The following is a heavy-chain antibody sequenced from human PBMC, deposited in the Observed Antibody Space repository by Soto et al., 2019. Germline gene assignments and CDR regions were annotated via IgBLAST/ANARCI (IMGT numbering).Heavy chain of an antibody. D-gene: IGHD3-16*01. Sequence: GGSLRLSCEASGFAFSSYAMHWVRQAPGKGLEWVGVISYDGNYIYYADSVKGRFTISRDNSKNTLYVQVNSLRPEDTAVYYCAKGILSATIGPYAMDVWGQGTTVTVS. CDR2: ISYDGNYI. CDR1: GFAFSSYA. V-gene: IGHV3-30*18. CDR3: AKGILSATIGPYAMDV. J-gene: IGHJ6*02.